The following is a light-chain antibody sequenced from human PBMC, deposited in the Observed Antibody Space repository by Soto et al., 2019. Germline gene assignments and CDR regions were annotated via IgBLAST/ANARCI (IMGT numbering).Light chain of an antibody. CDR3: QQYGSSPPT. V-gene: IGKV3-20*01. CDR1: QSVSSSY. Sequence: EIVLTQSPGTLSLSPGERATLXCRASQSVSSSYLAWYQQKPGQAPRLLIYGASSRATGIPDRFSGSGSGTDFTLTISRLEPEDFAVYYCQQYGSSPPTFGQGTKLEIK. CDR2: GAS. J-gene: IGKJ2*01.